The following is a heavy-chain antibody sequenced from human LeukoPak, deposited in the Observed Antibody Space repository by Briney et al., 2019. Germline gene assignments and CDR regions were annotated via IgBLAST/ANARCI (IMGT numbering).Heavy chain of an antibody. Sequence: SETLSLTCAVYGGSFSGYYWSWIRQPPGKGLEWIGEINHSGSTNYNPSPKSRVTISVDTSKNQFSLKLSSVTAADTAVYYCASVMVVADNYFDYWGQGTLVTVSS. V-gene: IGHV4-34*01. CDR1: GGSFSGYY. CDR3: ASVMVVADNYFDY. J-gene: IGHJ4*02. CDR2: INHSGST. D-gene: IGHD3-22*01.